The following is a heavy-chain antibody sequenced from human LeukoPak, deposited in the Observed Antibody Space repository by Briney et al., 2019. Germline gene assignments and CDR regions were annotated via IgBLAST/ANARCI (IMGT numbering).Heavy chain of an antibody. CDR2: ISISGGST. CDR1: GFTFSSYA. Sequence: GGSLRLSCAASGFTFSSYALSWVRQAPGKGPEWVSIISISGGSTYADSVKGRFTISRDNSKNTLYLQMNSLRAEDTAIYYCANSYLGWGQGTLVAVSS. J-gene: IGHJ4*02. V-gene: IGHV3-23*01. CDR3: ANSYLG.